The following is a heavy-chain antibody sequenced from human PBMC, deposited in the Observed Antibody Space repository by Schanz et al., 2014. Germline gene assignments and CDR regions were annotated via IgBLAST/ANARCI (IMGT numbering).Heavy chain of an antibody. CDR1: GFTFSNHA. CDR2: IGGSGDST. V-gene: IGHV3-23*01. J-gene: IGHJ4*02. CDR3: ARDGDFDY. Sequence: EVHLLESGGGLVQPGGSLRLSCAASGFTFSNHALSWVRQAPGKGLEWVSGIGGSGDSTHYADSVKGRFIISRDNSKNTLYLQVNSLRVEDTAVYYCARDGDFDYWGQGTLVTVSS.